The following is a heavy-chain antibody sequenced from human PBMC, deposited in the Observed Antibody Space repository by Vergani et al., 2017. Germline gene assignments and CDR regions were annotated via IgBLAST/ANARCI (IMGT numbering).Heavy chain of an antibody. J-gene: IGHJ6*02. Sequence: QVQLVQSGAEVKKPGASVKVSCKASGYSFSSYGITWVRQAPGQGLEWMGWIGTYGHKYEAQKFQGRISITADSSTDTAYMDLSSLRSEDTAVFYCAGSKTRRTYYGLDVWGQGTTVTVSS. CDR2: IGTYGHK. CDR1: GYSFSSYG. CDR3: AGSKTRRTYYGLDV. V-gene: IGHV1-18*01. D-gene: IGHD2-15*01.